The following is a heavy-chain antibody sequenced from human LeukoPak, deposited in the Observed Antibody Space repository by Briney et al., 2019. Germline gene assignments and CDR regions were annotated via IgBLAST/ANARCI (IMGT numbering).Heavy chain of an antibody. V-gene: IGHV4-59*01. CDR2: ISYTGTT. CDR1: GASISNKF. J-gene: IGHJ4*02. Sequence: SETLSLTCNVSGASISNKFWSWIRYPPGKGLEWIGYISYTGTTNYNPSLQSRVTISVDTSKNQLSLRVTSMTAADTAVYYCARDTSGYYGRYESWGQGILVTVSS. D-gene: IGHD3-3*01. CDR3: ARDTSGYYGRYES.